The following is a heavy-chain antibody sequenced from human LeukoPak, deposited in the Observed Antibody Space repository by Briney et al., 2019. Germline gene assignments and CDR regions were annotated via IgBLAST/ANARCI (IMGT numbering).Heavy chain of an antibody. V-gene: IGHV3-23*01. Sequence: GSLRLSCAASGFMFKDFPMTWVRQAPGKGLEWLSAISAGGDLTFHADSLRGRLTISRDNSKSTLYLQMDSLRAEDTAIYYCAKSLFTSAAGSGRASDIWGQGTMVTVSS. J-gene: IGHJ3*02. CDR1: GFMFKDFP. CDR3: AKSLFTSAAGSGRASDI. D-gene: IGHD3-10*01. CDR2: ISAGGDLT.